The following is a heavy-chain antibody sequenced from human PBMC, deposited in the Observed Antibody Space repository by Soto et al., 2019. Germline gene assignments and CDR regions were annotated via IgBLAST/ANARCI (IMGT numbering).Heavy chain of an antibody. J-gene: IGHJ4*02. CDR1: GFSLSTTGVG. Sequence: QITLKESGPTLVKPTQTLTLTCTFSGFSLSTTGVGVGWIRQPPGKALEWLALLYWDDDKRYSPSLKSRRTITKDTPRNHVVLTMTNMDPADTATYYCTRSGQPNSSGRYPFGYWGKGTLVTLSS. CDR3: TRSGQPNSSGRYPFGY. V-gene: IGHV2-5*02. CDR2: LYWDDDK. D-gene: IGHD6-19*01.